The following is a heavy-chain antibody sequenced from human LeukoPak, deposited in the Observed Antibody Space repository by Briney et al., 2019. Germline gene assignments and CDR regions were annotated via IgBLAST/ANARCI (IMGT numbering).Heavy chain of an antibody. CDR1: GYTFTGYY. CDR2: INPNSGGT. J-gene: IGHJ3*02. CDR3: ARVVRWHDAFDI. V-gene: IGHV1-2*02. Sequence: ASVKVSCKASGYTFTGYYMHWVRQAPGQGLEWMGWINPNSGGTNYAQKFQGRVTMTRDTSTSTVYMELSSLRSEDTAVYYCARVVRWHDAFDIWGQGTMVTVSS. D-gene: IGHD4-23*01.